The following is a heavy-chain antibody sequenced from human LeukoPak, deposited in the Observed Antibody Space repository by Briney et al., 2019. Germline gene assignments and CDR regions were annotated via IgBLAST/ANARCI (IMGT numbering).Heavy chain of an antibody. J-gene: IGHJ4*02. CDR1: GFTFDDYA. Sequence: GGSLTLSCAASGFTFDDYAMHWVRQAPGEGLEGVALVSGDGSATYYADSVKGRFTISRDNSKNSLYLQMTSLITEDTALYYCAKGTQWLVHYWGQGALVTVSS. CDR3: AKGTQWLVHY. D-gene: IGHD6-19*01. CDR2: VSGDGSAT. V-gene: IGHV3-43*02.